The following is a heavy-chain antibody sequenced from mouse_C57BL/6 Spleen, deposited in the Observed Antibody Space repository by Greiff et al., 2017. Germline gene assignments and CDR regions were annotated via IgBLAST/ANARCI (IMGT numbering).Heavy chain of an antibody. D-gene: IGHD1-1*01. V-gene: IGHV1-52*01. CDR1: GYTFTSYW. J-gene: IGHJ2*01. CDR2: IDPSDSET. CDR3: ARGDVVAHFGY. Sequence: QVQLQQPGAELVRPGSSVKLSCKASGYTFTSYWMHWVKQRPIQGLEWIGNIDPSDSETHYNQKFKDKATLTVDKSSSTAYMQLSSLTSEDSAVYYCARGDVVAHFGYWGQCTTLTFSS.